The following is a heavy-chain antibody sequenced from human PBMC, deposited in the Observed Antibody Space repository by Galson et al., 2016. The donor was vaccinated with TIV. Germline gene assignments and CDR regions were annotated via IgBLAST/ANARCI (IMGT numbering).Heavy chain of an antibody. CDR1: GDTFSSYP. Sequence: SVKVSCKASGDTFSSYPFNWVRQAPGQGLEWVGGFIPLFGTANYAQKFQGRVTISADESTSTPYMEVRSLRSGDTAVYYCAKCRNTAMDTYYYYYGLDVWGQGTTVTVSS. CDR3: AKCRNTAMDTYYYYYGLDV. V-gene: IGHV1-69*13. J-gene: IGHJ6*02. CDR2: FIPLFGTA. D-gene: IGHD5-18*01.